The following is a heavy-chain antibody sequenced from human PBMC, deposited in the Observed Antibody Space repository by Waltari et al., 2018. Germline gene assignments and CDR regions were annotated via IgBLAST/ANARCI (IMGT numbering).Heavy chain of an antibody. V-gene: IGHV4-34*01. CDR1: GGSFSGYY. J-gene: IGHJ3*02. CDR3: AREYSSSWYRDAFDI. CDR2: INHSGST. D-gene: IGHD6-13*01. Sequence: QVQLQQWGAGLLKPSETLSLTCAVYGGSFSGYYWSWLRQPPGKGLEWIGEINHSGSTNYNPSLKSRVTISVDTSKNQFSLKLSSVTAADTAVYYCAREYSSSWYRDAFDIWGQGTMVTVSS.